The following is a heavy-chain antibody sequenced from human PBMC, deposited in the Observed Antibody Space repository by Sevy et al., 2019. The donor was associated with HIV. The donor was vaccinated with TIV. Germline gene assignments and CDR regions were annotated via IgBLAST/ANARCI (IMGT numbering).Heavy chain of an antibody. CDR3: ARRVPYGSGSFFDY. CDR1: GFTVSSNY. J-gene: IGHJ4*02. CDR2: IYTGGST. D-gene: IGHD3-10*01. Sequence: GGSLRLSCAASGFTVSSNYMSWVRQAPGKGLEWVPIIYTGGSTYYADSVKGRFTISRDNSKNTLYLQMNSLRAEDTAVYYCARRVPYGSGSFFDYWGQGTLVTVSS. V-gene: IGHV3-53*01.